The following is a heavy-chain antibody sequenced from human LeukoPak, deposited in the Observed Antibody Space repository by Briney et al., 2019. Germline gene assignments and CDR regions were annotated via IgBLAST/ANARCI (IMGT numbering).Heavy chain of an antibody. Sequence: SETLSLTCTVSGGSISSYYWSWIRQPPGKGLEWIGRIYTSGSTNYNPSLKSRVTISVDTSKNQFSLKLSSVTAADTAVYYCARVEGFYCSSASCPLDYWGQGTLVTVSS. V-gene: IGHV4-4*07. J-gene: IGHJ4*02. CDR2: IYTSGST. CDR3: ARVEGFYCSSASCPLDY. CDR1: GGSISSYY. D-gene: IGHD2-2*01.